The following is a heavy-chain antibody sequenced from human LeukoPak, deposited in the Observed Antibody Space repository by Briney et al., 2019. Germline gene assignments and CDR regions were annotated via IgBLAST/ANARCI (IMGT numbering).Heavy chain of an antibody. CDR2: IWYDGSNK. D-gene: IGHD2-8*01. J-gene: IGHJ4*02. CDR3: ARDSSWSFDY. CDR1: GFTFSSYG. Sequence: GRSLRLSCAASGFTFSSYGMHWVRQAPGKGLEWVAVIWYDGSNKHYADSVKGRFTISRDNSKNTLYLQMNSLRAEDTAVYYCARDSSWSFDYWGQGILVTVSS. V-gene: IGHV3-33*01.